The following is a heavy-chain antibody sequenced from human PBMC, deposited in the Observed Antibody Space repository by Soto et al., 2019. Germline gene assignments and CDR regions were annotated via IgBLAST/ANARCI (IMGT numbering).Heavy chain of an antibody. CDR2: ISYDGSNK. J-gene: IGHJ4*02. D-gene: IGHD5-18*01. CDR1: GFTFSSYA. CDR3: AGVGNTAMAPPFDY. V-gene: IGHV3-30-3*01. Sequence: QVQLVESGGGVVQPGRSLRLSCAASGFTFSSYAMHWVRQAPGKGLEWVAVISYDGSNKYYADSVKGRFTISRDNSKNSLHLQMNSLRAEDKAVYYCAGVGNTAMAPPFDYWGQGTLVTVSS.